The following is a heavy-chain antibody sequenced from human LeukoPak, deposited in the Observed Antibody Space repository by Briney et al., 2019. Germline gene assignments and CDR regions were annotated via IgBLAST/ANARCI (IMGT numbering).Heavy chain of an antibody. CDR3: ARGRITIFGVVSSNYGMDV. J-gene: IGHJ6*02. D-gene: IGHD3-3*01. CDR1: GGSFSGYY. V-gene: IGHV4-34*01. CDR2: INHGGST. Sequence: SETLSLTCAVYGGSFSGYYWSWIRQPPGKGLEWIGEINHGGSTNYNPSLKSRVTISVDTSKNQFSLKLSSVTAADTAVYYCARGRITIFGVVSSNYGMDVWGQGTTVTVSS.